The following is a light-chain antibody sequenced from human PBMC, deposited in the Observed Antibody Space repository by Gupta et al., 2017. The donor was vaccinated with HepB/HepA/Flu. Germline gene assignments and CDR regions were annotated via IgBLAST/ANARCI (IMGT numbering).Light chain of an antibody. CDR1: SSNIGSNT. V-gene: IGLV1-44*01. CDR3: ATWDDSPWSGV. CDR2: NNN. J-gene: IGLJ2*01. Sequence: QSVLTQPPSASGTPGQRVTISCSGSSSNIGSNTVNWYRQLPGTAPKLLIYNNNQRPPGVPDRFSGSKSGTSASLAISGLQSEDEADYYCATWDDSPWSGVFGGGTKLTVL.